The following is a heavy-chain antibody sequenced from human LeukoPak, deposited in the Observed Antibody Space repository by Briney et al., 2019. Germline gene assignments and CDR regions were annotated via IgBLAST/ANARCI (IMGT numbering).Heavy chain of an antibody. CDR1: GYSFTSYW. CDR2: IYPGDSDT. J-gene: IGHJ4*02. Sequence: GESLRISCKGSGYSFTSYWISCVRQMPGKGLEWMGIIYPGDSDTRYSPSFQGQVTISADKSISTAYLQWSSLKASDTAMYYCARFGVYCSSTSCWVDYWGQGTLVTVSS. CDR3: ARFGVYCSSTSCWVDY. V-gene: IGHV5-51*01. D-gene: IGHD2-2*01.